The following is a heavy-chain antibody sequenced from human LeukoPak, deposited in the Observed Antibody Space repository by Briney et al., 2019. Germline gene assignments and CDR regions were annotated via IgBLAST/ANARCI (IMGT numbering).Heavy chain of an antibody. J-gene: IGHJ4*02. CDR1: GFTFSSYA. Sequence: GGSLRLTCAVYGFTFSSYAMSWVRQAPGKGLEWIAGISAGGGSTYYAASVKGRFTIARANSKNMPYQQLSCTSAEAAAAYYWAKGDPPTYDDFVTCEDYCGQGTLVTVSS. CDR3: AKGDPPTYDDFVTCEDY. CDR2: ISAGGGST. D-gene: IGHD3-9*01. V-gene: IGHV3-23*01.